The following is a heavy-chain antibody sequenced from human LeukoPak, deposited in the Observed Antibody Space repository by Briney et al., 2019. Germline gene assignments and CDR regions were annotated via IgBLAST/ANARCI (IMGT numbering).Heavy chain of an antibody. D-gene: IGHD6-13*01. CDR1: GFTFSSYA. CDR2: ISGSGGST. J-gene: IGHJ4*02. CDR3: AKTRGSSWYGD. V-gene: IGHV3-23*01. Sequence: GGSLRLSCAASGFTFSSYAMSWVRQAPGKGLEWASAISGSGGSTYYADSVKGRFTISRDNSKNTLYLQMNSLRAEDTAVYYCAKTRGSSWYGDWGQGTLVTVSS.